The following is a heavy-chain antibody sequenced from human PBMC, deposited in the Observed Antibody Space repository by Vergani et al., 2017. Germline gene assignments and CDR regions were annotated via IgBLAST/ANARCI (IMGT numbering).Heavy chain of an antibody. J-gene: IGHJ4*02. CDR2: IYYSGST. V-gene: IGHV4-59*01. Sequence: QVQLQESGPGLVKPSETLSLTCTVSGGSISSYYWSWIRQPPGKGLEWIGYIYYSGSTNYNPSLKSRVTISVDTSKNQFSLKLSSVTAADTAVYYCARSQTEASLDYWGQGTLVTVSS. CDR3: ARSQTEASLDY. CDR1: GGSISSYY.